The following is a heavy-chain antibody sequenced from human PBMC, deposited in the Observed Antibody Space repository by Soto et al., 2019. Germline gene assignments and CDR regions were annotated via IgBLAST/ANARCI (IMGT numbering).Heavy chain of an antibody. V-gene: IGHV4-59*06. CDR3: ARGKEYYDFWSGYHPAHYYMDV. Sequence: SETLSLTCTVSGGSISSYYWSWIRQHPGKGLEWIGYIYYSGSTYYNPSLKSRVTISVDTSKNQFSLKLSSVTAADTAVYYCARGKEYYDFWSGYHPAHYYMDVWGKGTTVTVSS. CDR2: IYYSGST. D-gene: IGHD3-3*01. CDR1: GGSISSYY. J-gene: IGHJ6*03.